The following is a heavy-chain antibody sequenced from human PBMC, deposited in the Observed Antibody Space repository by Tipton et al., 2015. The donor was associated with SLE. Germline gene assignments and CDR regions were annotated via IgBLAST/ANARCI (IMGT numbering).Heavy chain of an antibody. V-gene: IGHV3-64*02. CDR1: GFTFSSYA. D-gene: IGHD3/OR15-3a*01. J-gene: IGHJ4*02. Sequence: GSLRLSCAASGFTFSSYAMHWVRQAPGKGLEYVSAISSNGGSTYYADSVKGRFTISRDNSKNTLDLQMGSLRAEDTAVYYCARDGLRGIGKFYDYWGQGTLVTVSS. CDR2: ISSNGGST. CDR3: ARDGLRGIGKFYDY.